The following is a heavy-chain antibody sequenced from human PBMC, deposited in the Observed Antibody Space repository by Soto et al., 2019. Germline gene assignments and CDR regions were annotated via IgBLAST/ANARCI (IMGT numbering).Heavy chain of an antibody. CDR2: ISYDGSNK. CDR3: ARDKGRLRFLEWLTNYYYYGMDV. D-gene: IGHD3-3*01. V-gene: IGHV3-30-3*01. CDR1: GFTFSSYA. Sequence: GGSLRLSCAASGFTFSSYAMHWVRQAPGKGLEWVAVISYDGSNKYYADSVKGRFTISRDNSKNTLYPQMNSLRAEDTAVYYCARDKGRLRFLEWLTNYYYYGMDVWGQGTTVTVSS. J-gene: IGHJ6*02.